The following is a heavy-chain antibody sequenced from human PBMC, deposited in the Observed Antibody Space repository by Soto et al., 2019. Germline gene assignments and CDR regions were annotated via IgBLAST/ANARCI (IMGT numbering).Heavy chain of an antibody. Sequence: QVQLVQSGAEVKKPGSSVKVSCKASGGTFSSYAISWVRQAPGQGLEWMGGIIPIFGTANYAQKFQGRVTXPADESTSTAYLDLSSLRSEDTAVYYCAIGGDYFLSRSCFDPWGQGTLVTVSS. V-gene: IGHV1-69*12. J-gene: IGHJ5*02. CDR3: AIGGDYFLSRSCFDP. CDR1: GGTFSSYA. D-gene: IGHD4-17*01. CDR2: IIPIFGTA.